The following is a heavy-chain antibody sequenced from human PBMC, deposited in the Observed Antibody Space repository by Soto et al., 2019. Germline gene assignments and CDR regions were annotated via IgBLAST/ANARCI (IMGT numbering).Heavy chain of an antibody. J-gene: IGHJ4*02. CDR1: GYTFTGYY. V-gene: IGHV1-2*04. CDR3: AKRTSVSFFDY. Sequence: ASVKLSCKASGYTFTGYYMHWVRQAPGQGLEWMGWINPNSGGTNYAQKFQGWVTMTRDTSISTAYMELSRLRSDDTALYYCAKRTSVSFFDYWGQGTLVTVSS. CDR2: INPNSGGT.